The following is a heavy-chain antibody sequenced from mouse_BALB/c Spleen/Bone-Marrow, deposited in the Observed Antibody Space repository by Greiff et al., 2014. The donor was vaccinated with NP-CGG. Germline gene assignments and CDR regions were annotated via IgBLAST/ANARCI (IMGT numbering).Heavy chain of an antibody. CDR1: GYTFTNYW. Sequence: LVESGAELAKPGASVKMCKASGYTFTNYWMHWVKQRPGQGLEWIGYINLSTGYTEYNQKFKDKATLTADKSSSTAYMQLSSLTSEDSAVYYCARDDYDDYWGQGTTLTVSS. J-gene: IGHJ2*01. CDR3: ARDDYDDY. V-gene: IGHV1-7*01. CDR2: INLSTGYT. D-gene: IGHD2-4*01.